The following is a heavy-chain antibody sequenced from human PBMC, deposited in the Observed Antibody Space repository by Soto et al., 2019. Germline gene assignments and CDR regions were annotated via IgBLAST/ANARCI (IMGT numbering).Heavy chain of an antibody. CDR1: GFTFSSYG. D-gene: IGHD4-17*01. CDR2: ISYDGSNK. CDR3: AKIHATFPGENYGPHSSPDY. J-gene: IGHJ4*02. Sequence: GGSLRLSCAASGFTFSSYGMHWVRQAPGKGLEWVAVISYDGSNKYYADSVKGRFTISRDNSKNTLYLQMNSLRAEDTAVYYCAKIHATFPGENYGPHSSPDYWGQGT. V-gene: IGHV3-30*18.